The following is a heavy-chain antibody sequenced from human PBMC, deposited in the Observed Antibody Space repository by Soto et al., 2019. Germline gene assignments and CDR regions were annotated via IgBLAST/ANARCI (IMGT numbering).Heavy chain of an antibody. J-gene: IGHJ5*02. CDR2: IYYSGST. D-gene: IGHD3-3*02. V-gene: IGHV4-39*01. CDR1: GGSINSSSYY. CDR3: ASPKIAFYNWFDP. Sequence: XXTLSLPFTVSGGSINSSSYYWGFIRRPPGKGLEWIGSIYYSGSTYYNPSLKSRVTISVDTSKNQFSLKLSSVTAADTAVYYCASPKIAFYNWFDPWGQGTLVTVSS.